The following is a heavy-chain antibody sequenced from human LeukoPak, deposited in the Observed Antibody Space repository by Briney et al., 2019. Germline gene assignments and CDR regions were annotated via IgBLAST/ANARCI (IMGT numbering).Heavy chain of an antibody. Sequence: PSETLSLTCTVSGGSISSSSYYWGWIREPPGKGLEWIGSIYYSGSTYYNPSLKSRVTISVDTSKTQFSLKLSSVTAADTAVYYCASTTIEYDFWSGYYNPQVGAPRTWGQGTLVTVSS. V-gene: IGHV4-39*01. CDR2: IYYSGST. J-gene: IGHJ5*02. D-gene: IGHD3-3*01. CDR3: ASTTIEYDFWSGYYNPQVGAPRT. CDR1: GGSISSSSYY.